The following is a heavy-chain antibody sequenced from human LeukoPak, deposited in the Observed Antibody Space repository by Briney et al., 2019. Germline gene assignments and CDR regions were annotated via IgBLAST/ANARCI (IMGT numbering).Heavy chain of an antibody. D-gene: IGHD3-3*01. Sequence: GGSLRLSCAASGFTFSSYAMHWVRQAPGKGLEWVAVISYDGSNKYYADSVKGRFTISRDNSKNTLYLQMNSLRAEDTAVYYCARDVLELSPAAGDDYWGQGILVTVSS. CDR2: ISYDGSNK. CDR3: ARDVLELSPAAGDDY. V-gene: IGHV3-30-3*01. J-gene: IGHJ4*02. CDR1: GFTFSSYA.